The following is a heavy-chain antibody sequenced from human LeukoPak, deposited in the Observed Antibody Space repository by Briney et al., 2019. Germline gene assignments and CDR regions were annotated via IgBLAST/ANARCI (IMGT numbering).Heavy chain of an antibody. Sequence: AASVKVSCKASGGTFSSYAISWVRQAPGQGLEWMGGIIPIFGTANYAQKFQGRVTITADESTSTAYMELSSLRSEDTAVYYCARGYSSSWPLDYWGQGTQVTVSS. CDR1: GGTFSSYA. J-gene: IGHJ4*02. CDR2: IIPIFGTA. CDR3: ARGYSSSWPLDY. V-gene: IGHV1-69*01. D-gene: IGHD6-13*01.